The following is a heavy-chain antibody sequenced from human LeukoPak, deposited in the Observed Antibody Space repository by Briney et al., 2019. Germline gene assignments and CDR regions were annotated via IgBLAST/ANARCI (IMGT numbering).Heavy chain of an antibody. D-gene: IGHD2-2*01. Sequence: KPSETLSLTCTVSGASISSGGYYWSWIRQHPGKGLEWIGYMYNSGSTYYSPSLKSRVTISADTSKNQFSLKLNSVTAADTAVYYCARRKLDCSSTSCYVWAFDIWGQGTMVTVSS. J-gene: IGHJ3*02. CDR2: MYNSGST. CDR3: ARRKLDCSSTSCYVWAFDI. CDR1: GASISSGGYY. V-gene: IGHV4-31*03.